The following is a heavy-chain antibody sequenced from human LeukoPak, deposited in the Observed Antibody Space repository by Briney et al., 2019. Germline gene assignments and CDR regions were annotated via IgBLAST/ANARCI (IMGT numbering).Heavy chain of an antibody. J-gene: IGHJ4*02. CDR2: INPNSGGT. Sequence: ASVKVSCKASGYTFTGYYMHWVRQAPGQGLEWMGWINPNSGGTNYAQKFQGRVTMTRDTSISTAYMELSRLRSDDTAAYYCASRIRDTAMVNVYWGQGTLVTVSS. V-gene: IGHV1-2*02. D-gene: IGHD5-18*01. CDR1: GYTFTGYY. CDR3: ASRIRDTAMVNVY.